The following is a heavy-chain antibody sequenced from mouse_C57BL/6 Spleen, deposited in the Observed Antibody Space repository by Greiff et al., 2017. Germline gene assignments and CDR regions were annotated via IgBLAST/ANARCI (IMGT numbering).Heavy chain of an antibody. D-gene: IGHD2-4*01. CDR3: ARLDDYDRKYYAMDY. Sequence: VQVVESGPELVKPGASVKLSCKASGYTFTSYDINWVKQRPGQGLEWIGWIYPRDGSTKYNEKFKGKATLTVDTSSSTAYMELHSLTSEDSAVYFCARLDDYDRKYYAMDYWGQGTSVTVSS. CDR1: GYTFTSYD. V-gene: IGHV1-85*01. J-gene: IGHJ4*01. CDR2: IYPRDGST.